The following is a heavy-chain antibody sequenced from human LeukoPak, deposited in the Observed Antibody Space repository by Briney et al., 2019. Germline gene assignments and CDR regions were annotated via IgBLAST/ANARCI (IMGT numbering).Heavy chain of an antibody. CDR2: INHSGSTS. CDR3: TRHAALGPFDD. J-gene: IGHJ4*02. CDR1: GESFSGYF. D-gene: IGHD7-27*01. Sequence: SETLSLTRAVYGESFSGYFWNWIRQPPGKGLEWIGEINHSGSTSNHNPSLKSRVTMSVDTSKNQFSLKRNSVTAADTAIYYCTRHAALGPFDDWGQGTLVTVSS. V-gene: IGHV4-34*01.